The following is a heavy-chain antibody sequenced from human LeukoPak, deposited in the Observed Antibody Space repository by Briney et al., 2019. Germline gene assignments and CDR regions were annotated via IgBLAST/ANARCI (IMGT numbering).Heavy chain of an antibody. J-gene: IGHJ3*02. Sequence: ASVKVSCKASGYTFTGYYMHWVRQAPGQGLKWMGIINPSGGSTSYAQKFQGRVTMTRDTSTSTVYMELSSLRSEDTAVYYCARVWQQLAPDEAFDIWGQGTMVTVSS. CDR1: GYTFTGYY. V-gene: IGHV1-46*01. D-gene: IGHD6-13*01. CDR2: INPSGGST. CDR3: ARVWQQLAPDEAFDI.